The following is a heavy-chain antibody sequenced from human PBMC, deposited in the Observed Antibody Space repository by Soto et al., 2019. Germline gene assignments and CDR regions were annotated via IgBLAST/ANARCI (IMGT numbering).Heavy chain of an antibody. Sequence: SGPTLVNPTQTLTLTCTFSGFSLSTSGMCVSWIRQPPGKALEWLALIDWDDDKYYSTSLKTRLTISKDTSKNQVVLTMTNMDPVDTATYYCARIHFGGDHSSGWFPFDYWGQGTLVTVSS. D-gene: IGHD6-19*01. V-gene: IGHV2-70*01. CDR1: GFSLSTSGMC. CDR2: IDWDDDK. CDR3: ARIHFGGDHSSGWFPFDY. J-gene: IGHJ4*02.